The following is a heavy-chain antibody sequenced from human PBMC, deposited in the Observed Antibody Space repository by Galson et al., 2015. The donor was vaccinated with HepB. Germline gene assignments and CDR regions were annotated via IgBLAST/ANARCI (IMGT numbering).Heavy chain of an antibody. J-gene: IGHJ4*02. D-gene: IGHD3-22*01. CDR1: GFTFSSYG. V-gene: IGHV3-33*01. Sequence: SLRLSCAASGFTFSSYGMHWVRQAPGKGLEWVAVIWYDGSNKYYADSVKGRFTISRDNSKNTLYLQMNSLRAEDTAVYYCARMGADSDDYYDSSGYPTYFDYWGQGTLVTASS. CDR2: IWYDGSNK. CDR3: ARMGADSDDYYDSSGYPTYFDY.